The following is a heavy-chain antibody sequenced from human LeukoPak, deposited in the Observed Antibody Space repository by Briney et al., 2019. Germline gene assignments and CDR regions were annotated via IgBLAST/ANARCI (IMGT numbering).Heavy chain of an antibody. J-gene: IGHJ6*03. Sequence: YPSETLSLTCTVSGGSISSSSYYCGWIRQPPGKGLEWIGSIYYSGSTYYNPSLKSRVTISVDTSKNQFSLKLSSVTAADTAVYYCARQVLESYGYYYYYYMDVWGKGTTVTDSS. D-gene: IGHD2-2*01. CDR3: ARQVLESYGYYYYYYMDV. CDR1: GGSISSSSYY. V-gene: IGHV4-39*01. CDR2: IYYSGST.